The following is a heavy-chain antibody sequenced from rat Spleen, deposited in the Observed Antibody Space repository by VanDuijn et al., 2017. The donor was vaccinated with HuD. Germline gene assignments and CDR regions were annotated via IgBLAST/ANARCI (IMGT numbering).Heavy chain of an antibody. CDR1: GFTFNYYW. J-gene: IGHJ2*01. CDR2: ITNAAGKV. V-gene: IGHV5-31*01. Sequence: EVQLVESGGGLVQPGRSLKLSCVASGFTFNYYWMTWIRQAPGKGLEWVASITNAAGKVHYPDSVKGRFTISRDTAQNTLYLQMNSPRSEDTATYYCARLYGGYSGGNCFDYWGQGVMVTVSS. CDR3: ARLYGGYSGGNCFDY. D-gene: IGHD1-11*01.